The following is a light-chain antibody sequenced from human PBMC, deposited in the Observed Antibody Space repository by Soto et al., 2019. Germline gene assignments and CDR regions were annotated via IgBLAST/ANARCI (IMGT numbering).Light chain of an antibody. V-gene: IGKV3-20*01. J-gene: IGKJ4*01. CDR3: QQYGSSPLT. CDR1: QSVSSSY. CDR2: GAS. Sequence: EIVLTQSPGTLSLSPGERATLSCRASQSVSSSYLAWYQQKPGQAPRLLIYGASIRATGIPDRFSGSGSGTAFTLTISRLEPEDFAVYYCQQYGSSPLTFGGGTKVEIK.